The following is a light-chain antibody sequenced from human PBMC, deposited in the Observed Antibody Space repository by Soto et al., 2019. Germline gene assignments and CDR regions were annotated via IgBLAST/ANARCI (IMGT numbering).Light chain of an antibody. V-gene: IGKV1-39*01. Sequence: DIQMTQSPSSLSASVGDRVTITCRASQSISTYLNWYQQTPGKAPKLLIYAASSLQSGAPSRFSGSGSGTDFTLTISSLQPEDFATYYCQQSYSTPRTFGQGTKVDIK. CDR1: QSISTY. J-gene: IGKJ1*01. CDR3: QQSYSTPRT. CDR2: AAS.